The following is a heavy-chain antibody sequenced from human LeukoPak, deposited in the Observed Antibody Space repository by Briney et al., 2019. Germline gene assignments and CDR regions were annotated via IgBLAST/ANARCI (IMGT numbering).Heavy chain of an antibody. CDR2: IYYSGST. V-gene: IGHV4-59*01. D-gene: IGHD3-22*01. Sequence: SETLSLTCTVSGGSISSYYWNWIRQPPGKGLEWIGYIYYSGSTNYNPSLKSRVTISVDTSKNQFSLKLSSVTAADTAVYYCARENGDSSVAFDFWGQGTLVTVSS. CDR1: GGSISSYY. J-gene: IGHJ4*02. CDR3: ARENGDSSVAFDF.